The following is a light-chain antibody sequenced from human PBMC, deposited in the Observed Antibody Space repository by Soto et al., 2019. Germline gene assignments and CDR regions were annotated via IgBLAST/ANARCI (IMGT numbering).Light chain of an antibody. V-gene: IGKV1-5*03. CDR1: QTISSW. J-gene: IGKJ1*01. CDR2: KAS. CDR3: QHYNSYSEA. Sequence: IQMTQSPFTLSGSVGDRVTITGGASQTISSWLAGYQQKPGKAANLLIYKASTLKSGVPSRFSGSGSGTEFTLTISSLQPDDFATYYCQHYNSYSEAFGQGTEVDIK.